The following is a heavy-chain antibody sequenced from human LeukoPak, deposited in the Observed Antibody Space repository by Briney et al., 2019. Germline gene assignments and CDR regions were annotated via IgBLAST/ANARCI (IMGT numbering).Heavy chain of an antibody. CDR2: IYHSGST. V-gene: IGHV4-38-2*02. Sequence: SETLSLTCTISGYSISRGYYWGWIRQPPGEGLEWIGSIYHSGSTYYNPSLKSRVTISVDTSKNQFSLRLRSVTAADTAVYYCARVPLDYGDYGGAFDYWGQGTLVTVSS. CDR3: ARVPLDYGDYGGAFDY. CDR1: GYSISRGYY. J-gene: IGHJ4*02. D-gene: IGHD4-17*01.